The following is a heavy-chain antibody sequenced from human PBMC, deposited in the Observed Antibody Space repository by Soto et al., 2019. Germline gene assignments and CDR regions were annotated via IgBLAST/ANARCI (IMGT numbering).Heavy chain of an antibody. D-gene: IGHD6-13*01. V-gene: IGHV3-30-3*01. CDR3: AREEGDSSSWYFDY. Sequence: QVQLVESGGGVVQPGRSLRLSCAASGFTFSSYAMHWVRQAPGKGLEWVAVISYDGSNKYYADSVKDRFTISRDNSKNTLYLQMNSLRAEDTAVYYCAREEGDSSSWYFDYWGQGTLVTVSS. CDR2: ISYDGSNK. J-gene: IGHJ4*02. CDR1: GFTFSSYA.